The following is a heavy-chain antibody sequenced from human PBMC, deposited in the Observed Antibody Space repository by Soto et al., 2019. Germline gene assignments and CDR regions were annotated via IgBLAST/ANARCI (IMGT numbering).Heavy chain of an antibody. CDR2: ISSSSSYT. CDR1: GFTFSTYG. D-gene: IGHD3-22*01. CDR3: AGYYYDSSGYYSGFDY. Sequence: PGGSLRLSCASSGFTFSTYGMSWIRQAPGKGLEWVSYISSSSSYTNYADSVKGRFTISRDNAKNSLYLQMNSLRAEDTAVYYCAGYYYDSSGYYSGFDYWGQGTLVTVSS. V-gene: IGHV3-11*06. J-gene: IGHJ4*02.